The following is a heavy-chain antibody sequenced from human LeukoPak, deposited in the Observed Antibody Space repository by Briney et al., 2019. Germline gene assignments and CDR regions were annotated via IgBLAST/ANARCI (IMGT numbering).Heavy chain of an antibody. V-gene: IGHV4-34*01. Sequence: ASETLSLTCAVYGGSFNGYYLSWIRQPPGKGLEWIGEINHSGSTNYNPSLKSRVTMSVDTSKNQVSLKLTSVTAADTAVYYCARGPGSGSYFAWFDPWGQGTQVTVSS. CDR2: INHSGST. CDR1: GGSFNGYY. CDR3: ARGPGSGSYFAWFDP. D-gene: IGHD3-10*01. J-gene: IGHJ5*02.